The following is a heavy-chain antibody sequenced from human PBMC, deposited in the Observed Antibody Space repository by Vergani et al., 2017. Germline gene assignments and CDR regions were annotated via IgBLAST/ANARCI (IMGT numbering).Heavy chain of an antibody. J-gene: IGHJ5*02. CDR1: GGSISSYY. D-gene: IGHD2-2*02. CDR3: AREFVVVPAAIPYGWFDP. CDR2: IYYSGST. V-gene: IGHV4-59*01. Sequence: QVQLQESGPGLVKPSETLSITCTVSGGSISSYYWSWIRQPPGKGLEWIGYIYYSGSTNYNPSLKSRVTISVDTSKNLFSLKLSSVTAADTAVYYCAREFVVVPAAIPYGWFDPWGQGTLVTVSS.